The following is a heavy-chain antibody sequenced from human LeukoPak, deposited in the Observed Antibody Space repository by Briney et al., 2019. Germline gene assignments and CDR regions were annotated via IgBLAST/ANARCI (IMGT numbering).Heavy chain of an antibody. CDR3: ARLPRSSGYYPGESYYYGMDV. D-gene: IGHD3-22*01. J-gene: IGHJ6*02. Sequence: PSETLSLTCTASGGSISSYYWSWIRQPPGKGLEWIGYIYYSGSTNYNPSLKSRVTISVDTSKNQFSLKLSSVTAADTAVYYCARLPRSSGYYPGESYYYGMDVWGQGTTVTVSS. V-gene: IGHV4-59*01. CDR2: IYYSGST. CDR1: GGSISSYY.